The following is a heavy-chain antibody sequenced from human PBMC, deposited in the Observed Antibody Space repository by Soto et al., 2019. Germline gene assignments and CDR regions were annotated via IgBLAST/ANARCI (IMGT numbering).Heavy chain of an antibody. D-gene: IGHD6-13*01. CDR1: GGSISSDY. Sequence: SETLSLTCTVSGGSISSDYWSWIRQPAGKGLEWIGRIDTSGNTNYNPSLKSRVTMSVDTSKKQFSLKLTSVTAADTAVYYCARYSNNWFQTEGMDVWGQGTTVTVSS. J-gene: IGHJ6*02. CDR3: ARYSNNWFQTEGMDV. V-gene: IGHV4-4*07. CDR2: IDTSGNT.